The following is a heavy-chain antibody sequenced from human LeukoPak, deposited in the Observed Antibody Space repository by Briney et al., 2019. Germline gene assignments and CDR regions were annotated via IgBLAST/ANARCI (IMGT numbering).Heavy chain of an antibody. Sequence: PSQTLSLTCAVSGGSISSGGYSWSWIRQPPGKGLEWIGYIYHSGSTYYNPSLKSRVTISVDRSKNQFSLKLSSVTAADTAVYYCARVRGSSSWYRFWFDPWGQGTLVTVSS. CDR2: IYHSGST. CDR1: GGSISSGGYS. V-gene: IGHV4-30-2*01. CDR3: ARVRGSSSWYRFWFDP. J-gene: IGHJ5*02. D-gene: IGHD6-13*01.